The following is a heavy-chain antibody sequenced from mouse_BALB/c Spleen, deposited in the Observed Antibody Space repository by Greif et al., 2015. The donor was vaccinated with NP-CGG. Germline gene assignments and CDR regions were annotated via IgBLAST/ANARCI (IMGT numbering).Heavy chain of an antibody. D-gene: IGHD4-1*01. CDR3: ARDWYFDY. V-gene: IGHV1S130*01. CDR2: IHPNSGNT. J-gene: IGHJ2*01. Sequence: QVHVKQSGSVLVRPGASVKLSCKASGYTFTSSWMHWAKQRPGQGLEWIGEIHPNSGNTNHNEKFKGKATLTVDTSSSTSYVDLSSLTSEDSAVYYCARDWYFDYWGQGTTLTVSS. CDR1: GYTFTSSW.